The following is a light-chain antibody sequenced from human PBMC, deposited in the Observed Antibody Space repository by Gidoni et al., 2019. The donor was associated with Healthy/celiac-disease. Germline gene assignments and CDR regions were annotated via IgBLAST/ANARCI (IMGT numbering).Light chain of an antibody. J-gene: IGKJ2*01. V-gene: IGKV1-39*01. CDR3: QQSYSTPPYT. Sequence: DIQMTQCPSSLSASVGDRVTITCRASQSISSYLNWYQQKPGKAPKLLIYAASSLQSGVPSRFSGSGSGTDFTLTISSLQPEDFATYYCQQSYSTPPYTFXXXTKLEIK. CDR2: AAS. CDR1: QSISSY.